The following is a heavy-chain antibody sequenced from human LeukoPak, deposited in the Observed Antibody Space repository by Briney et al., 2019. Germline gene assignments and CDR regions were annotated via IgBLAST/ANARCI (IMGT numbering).Heavy chain of an antibody. CDR1: GGSIRSSYYY. V-gene: IGHV4-39*07. Sequence: SETLSLTCTVSGGSIRSSYYYWGWIRQPPGKGLEWIGSIYDSGSTYYNPSLKSRVTISVDRSKNQFSLKLSSVTAADTAVYYCARGVTVAVDRFWFDPWGQGTLVTVSS. CDR2: IYDSGST. D-gene: IGHD6-19*01. CDR3: ARGVTVAVDRFWFDP. J-gene: IGHJ5*02.